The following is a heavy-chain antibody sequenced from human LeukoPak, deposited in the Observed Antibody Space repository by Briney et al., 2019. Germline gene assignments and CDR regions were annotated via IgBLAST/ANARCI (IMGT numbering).Heavy chain of an antibody. V-gene: IGHV4-38-2*01. CDR3: ARQWQSTGFDY. Sequence: SETLSLTCAVSGYSISSGYYWGWIRQPPGEGLEWIGSIYHSGSTHYNSSLKSRITISVDTSKNQFSLKLSSVTAADTAVYYCARQWQSTGFDYWGQGTLVTVSS. CDR2: IYHSGST. J-gene: IGHJ4*02. CDR1: GYSISSGYY. D-gene: IGHD2-2*01.